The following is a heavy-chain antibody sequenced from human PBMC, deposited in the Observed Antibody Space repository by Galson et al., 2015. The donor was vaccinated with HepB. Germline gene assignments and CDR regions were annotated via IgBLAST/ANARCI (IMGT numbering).Heavy chain of an antibody. D-gene: IGHD1-1*01. CDR1: GYSSTSYW. Sequence: QSGAEVKKPGESLKISCKGSGYSSTSYWIGWVRQMPGKGLEWMGIIYPSDSDTRYGPSFQGQVTISADKSISTAYLQWSSLKASDTAVYYCARHAVDNWNDGHFDNWGQGTLATVSS. CDR3: ARHAVDNWNDGHFDN. CDR2: IYPSDSDT. V-gene: IGHV5-51*01. J-gene: IGHJ4*02.